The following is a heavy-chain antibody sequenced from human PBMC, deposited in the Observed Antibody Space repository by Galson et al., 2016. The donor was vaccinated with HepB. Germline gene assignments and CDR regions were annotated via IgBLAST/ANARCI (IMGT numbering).Heavy chain of an antibody. D-gene: IGHD3-10*01. CDR1: DGSISDKNYY. J-gene: IGHJ4*03. CDR2: IYYAGST. CDR3: ARHVPPDSYYGTGKYYNVFDY. Sequence: SETLSLTCSVSDGSISDKNYYWGWIRQSPGKGLEWIGSIYYAGSTYYNPSLKSRVALSVDASQNLFSLRLSSVTAADTAGYYCARHVPPDSYYGTGKYYNVFDYWGQGTMVTVSS. V-gene: IGHV4-39*01.